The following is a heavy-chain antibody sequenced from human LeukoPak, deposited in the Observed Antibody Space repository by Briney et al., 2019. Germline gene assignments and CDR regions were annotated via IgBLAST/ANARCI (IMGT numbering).Heavy chain of an antibody. CDR2: ISYDGSNK. D-gene: IGHD3-22*01. V-gene: IGHV3-30*03. Sequence: PEGSLRLSCAASGFTFSSYSMNWVRQAPGKGLEWVAVISYDGSNKYYADSVKGRFTISRDNSKNTLYLQMNSLRAEDTAVYYCARAARYDSSGYDLRFDYWGQGTLVTVSS. CDR3: ARAARYDSSGYDLRFDY. CDR1: GFTFSSYS. J-gene: IGHJ4*02.